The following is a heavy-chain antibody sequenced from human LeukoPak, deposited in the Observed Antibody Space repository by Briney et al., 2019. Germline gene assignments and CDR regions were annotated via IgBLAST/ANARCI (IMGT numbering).Heavy chain of an antibody. CDR2: IYSGGST. J-gene: IGHJ6*02. D-gene: IGHD4-17*01. CDR3: ARLLTTNGMDV. Sequence: GGSLRLSCAASGFTVSSNYMSWVRQAPGKGLEWVSVIYSGGSTYYADSVKGRFTISRDNSKNTLYPQMNSLRAEDAAVYYCARLLTTNGMDVWGQGTTVTVSS. CDR1: GFTVSSNY. V-gene: IGHV3-53*01.